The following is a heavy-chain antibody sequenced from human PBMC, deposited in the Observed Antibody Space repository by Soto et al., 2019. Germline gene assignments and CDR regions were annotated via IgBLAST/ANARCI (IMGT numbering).Heavy chain of an antibody. CDR3: ARGAPGVGATGSDY. D-gene: IGHD1-26*01. V-gene: IGHV1-3*01. CDR1: GYTFTSYA. CDR2: INAGNGNT. J-gene: IGHJ4*02. Sequence: SVKVSCKASGYTFTSYAMPWVRQAPGQRLEWMGWINAGNGNTKYPQKFQGRVTITRDTSASTAYMELSSLRSEDTAVYYCARGAPGVGATGSDYWGQGTLVTVSS.